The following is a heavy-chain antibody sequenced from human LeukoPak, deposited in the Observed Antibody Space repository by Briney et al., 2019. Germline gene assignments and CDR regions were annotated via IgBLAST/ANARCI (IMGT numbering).Heavy chain of an antibody. CDR1: EFTFSSYW. Sequence: GGSLRLSCAASEFTFSSYWMHWVRQAPGKGLVWVSRINSDGSDTSYADSVKGRFTISRDNAENTLFLQMNSLRAEDTAVYYCARGYGSGSLRPFDYWGQGTLVTVSS. CDR2: INSDGSDT. D-gene: IGHD3-10*01. J-gene: IGHJ4*02. CDR3: ARGYGSGSLRPFDY. V-gene: IGHV3-74*01.